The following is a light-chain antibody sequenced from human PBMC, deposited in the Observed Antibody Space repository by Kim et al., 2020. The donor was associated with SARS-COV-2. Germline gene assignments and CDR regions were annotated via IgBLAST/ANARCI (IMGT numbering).Light chain of an antibody. CDR3: QKYNSAPRT. V-gene: IGKV1-27*01. CDR1: QGISEY. Sequence: DIQMTQYPSSLSASVGERITITCRASQGISEYLAWYQQRPGKVPKLLIYGASVLQSGAPSRFSGSGSGTVFTLTISRLQPEDVGTYYCQKYNSAPRTFCQGTKVDIK. CDR2: GAS. J-gene: IGKJ1*01.